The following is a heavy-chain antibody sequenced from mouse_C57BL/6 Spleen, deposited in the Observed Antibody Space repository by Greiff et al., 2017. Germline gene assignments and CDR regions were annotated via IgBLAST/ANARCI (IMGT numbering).Heavy chain of an antibody. CDR1: GYSITSGYY. V-gene: IGHV3-6*01. CDR2: ISYDGSN. Sequence: EVKLMESGPGLVKPSQSLSLTCSVTGYSITSGYYWNWIRQFPGNKLEWMGYISYDGSNNYNPSLKNRISITRDTSKNQFFLKLNSVTTEDTATYYCARMRTGFFDYWGQGTTLTVSS. CDR3: ARMRTGFFDY. J-gene: IGHJ2*01. D-gene: IGHD2-2*01.